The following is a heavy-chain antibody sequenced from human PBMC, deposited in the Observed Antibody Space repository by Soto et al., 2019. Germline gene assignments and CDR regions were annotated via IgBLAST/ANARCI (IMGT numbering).Heavy chain of an antibody. J-gene: IGHJ4*02. Sequence: EVQLVESGGGLVQPGRSLRLSCEASGFTFDDYAMHWVRQAPGKGLEWVSGISWNSGSIGYADSVKGRFTISRDNAKNSLYLQMNSLRAEDTALYYCAKSVVYSSSWFNTPFDYWGQGTLVTVSS. CDR2: ISWNSGSI. D-gene: IGHD6-13*01. V-gene: IGHV3-9*01. CDR3: AKSVVYSSSWFNTPFDY. CDR1: GFTFDDYA.